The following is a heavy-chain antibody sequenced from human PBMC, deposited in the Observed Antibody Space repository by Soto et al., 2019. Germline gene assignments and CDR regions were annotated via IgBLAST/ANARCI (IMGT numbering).Heavy chain of an antibody. D-gene: IGHD2-21*01. CDR3: AREIPYWLDS. V-gene: IGHV4-59*01. J-gene: IGHJ5*01. Sequence: SETLSLTCTVSGGSISSYYWSWIRQPPGKGLEWIGDIYYSGSTKYNPSLKSRITISIYTSKNQFSLKLTSVTAADTAVYYCAREIPYWLDSWGQGTPVTVSS. CDR2: IYYSGST. CDR1: GGSISSYY.